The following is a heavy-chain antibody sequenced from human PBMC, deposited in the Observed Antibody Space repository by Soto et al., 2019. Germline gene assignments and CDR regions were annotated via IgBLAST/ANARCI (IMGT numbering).Heavy chain of an antibody. Sequence: ASVKVSCKASGYTFTSYYMHWVRQAPGQGLEWMGIINPSGGSTSYAQKFQGRVTMTTDTSTSTAYMELRSLRSDDTAVYYCARDSSEIFGVVIMGPPYYFDYWGQGTLVTVSS. V-gene: IGHV1-46*01. J-gene: IGHJ4*02. CDR1: GYTFTSYY. CDR3: ARDSSEIFGVVIMGPPYYFDY. CDR2: INPSGGST. D-gene: IGHD3-3*01.